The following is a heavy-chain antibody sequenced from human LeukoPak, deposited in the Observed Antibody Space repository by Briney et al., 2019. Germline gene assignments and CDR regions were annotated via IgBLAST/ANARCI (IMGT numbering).Heavy chain of an antibody. Sequence: GASVKVSCKASGYTFSSYAISWVRQAPGQGLEWMGRIIPILGIANYAQKFQGRVTITADKSTSTAYMELSSLRSEDTAVYYCASPSNYYDSSGYYYGVFDYWGQGTLVTVSS. D-gene: IGHD3-22*01. V-gene: IGHV1-69*04. CDR1: GYTFSSYA. J-gene: IGHJ4*02. CDR3: ASPSNYYDSSGYYYGVFDY. CDR2: IIPILGIA.